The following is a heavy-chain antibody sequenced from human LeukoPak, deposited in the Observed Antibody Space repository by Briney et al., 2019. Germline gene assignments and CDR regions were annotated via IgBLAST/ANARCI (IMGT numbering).Heavy chain of an antibody. J-gene: IGHJ5*02. CDR3: ARAMAVRYRRINWFDP. CDR2: MNPNSGNT. Sequence: GASVKVSCKASGYTFTSYDINWVRQATGQGLEWMGWMNPNSGNTGYAQKFQGRVTMTRNTSISTAYMELSSLRSEDTAMYYCARAMAVRYRRINWFDPWGQGTLVTVSS. D-gene: IGHD3-16*02. V-gene: IGHV1-8*01. CDR1: GYTFTSYD.